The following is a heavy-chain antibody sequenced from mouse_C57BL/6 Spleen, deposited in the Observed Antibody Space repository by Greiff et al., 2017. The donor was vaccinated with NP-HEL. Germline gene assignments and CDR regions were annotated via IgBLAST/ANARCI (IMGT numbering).Heavy chain of an antibody. CDR3: ARALDYSWYFDV. CDR1: GYSITSGYD. V-gene: IGHV3-1*01. D-gene: IGHD2-4*01. CDR2: ISYSGST. J-gene: IGHJ1*03. Sequence: EVKLVESGPGMVKPSQSLSLTCTVTGYSITSGYDWHWIRHFPGNKLEWMGYISYSGSTNYNPSLKSRISITHDTSKNHFFLKLNSVTTEDTATYYCARALDYSWYFDVWGTGTTVTVSS.